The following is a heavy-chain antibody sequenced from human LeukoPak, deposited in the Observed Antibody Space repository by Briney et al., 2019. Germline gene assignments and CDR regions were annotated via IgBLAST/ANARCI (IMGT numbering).Heavy chain of an antibody. V-gene: IGHV3-33*08. CDR2: IWYEVSNK. D-gene: IGHD6-13*01. CDR3: ARDLAPYSSSWYAAYYYYGMDV. CDR1: GFTLSSYS. J-gene: IGHJ6*02. Sequence: GGSLRLSCAAAGFTLSSYSMNWVRQPAGRGRELVAVIWYEVSNKYNADSVKGRFTISSDHSKSTLYLQMNSLRAGHTAVYYCARDLAPYSSSWYAAYYYYGMDVWGQGTTVTASS.